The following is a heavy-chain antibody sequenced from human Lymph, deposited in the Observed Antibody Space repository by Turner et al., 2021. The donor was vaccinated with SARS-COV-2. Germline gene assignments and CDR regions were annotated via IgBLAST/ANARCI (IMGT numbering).Heavy chain of an antibody. CDR3: ARHGFSGWYGGGMDV. CDR1: GGSISSYY. V-gene: IGHV4-59*08. Sequence: QVQLQESGPGLGKPSETLSLTCTVSGGSISSYYWSWIRQPTGKGLEWIGYIHYSGSTNYNPSLKSRVTISVDTSKNQFSLKLNSVTAADTAVYYCARHGFSGWYGGGMDVWGQGTTVTVSS. J-gene: IGHJ6*02. CDR2: IHYSGST. D-gene: IGHD6-19*01.